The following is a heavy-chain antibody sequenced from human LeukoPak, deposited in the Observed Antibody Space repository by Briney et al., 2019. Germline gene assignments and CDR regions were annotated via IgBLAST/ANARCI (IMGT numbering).Heavy chain of an antibody. V-gene: IGHV4-61*01. CDR1: GGSITSGSYY. J-gene: IGHJ2*01. CDR2: IYYSGST. CDR3: ARVTRLYWYFDL. Sequence: PSQTLSLTCTVSGGSITSGSYYWSWIRQPPGKGLEWIGYIYYSGSTNYNPSLKSRVTISVDTSKNQFSLKLSSVTAADTAVYYCARVTRLYWYFDLWGRGTLVTVSS. D-gene: IGHD3-16*01.